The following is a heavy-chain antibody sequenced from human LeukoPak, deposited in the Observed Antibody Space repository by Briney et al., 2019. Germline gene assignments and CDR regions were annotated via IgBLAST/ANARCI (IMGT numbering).Heavy chain of an antibody. V-gene: IGHV3-30*18. CDR1: GFTFSSYG. CDR3: AKDRDYYDSSGLLDY. Sequence: GGSLRLSCAASGFTFSSYGMHWVRQAPVKGLEWVAVISYDGSNKYYADSVKGRFTISRDNSKNTLYLQMNSLRAEDTAVYYCAKDRDYYDSSGLLDYWGQGTLVTVSS. CDR2: ISYDGSNK. J-gene: IGHJ4*02. D-gene: IGHD3-22*01.